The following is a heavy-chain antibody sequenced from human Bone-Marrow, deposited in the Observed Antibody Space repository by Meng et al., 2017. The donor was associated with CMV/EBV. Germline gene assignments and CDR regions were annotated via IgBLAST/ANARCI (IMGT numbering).Heavy chain of an antibody. CDR2: ITSRGTSV. Sequence: GESLKISCAASGFTFSSFEMNWVRQAPGKGLEWVSSITSRGTSVYYADSVKGRFTISRDNAKGSLFLQMNSLRAEDTAVYYCFIAARPVDYWGQGTLVTVSS. J-gene: IGHJ4*02. V-gene: IGHV3-48*03. CDR3: FIAARPVDY. CDR1: GFTFSSFE. D-gene: IGHD6-6*01.